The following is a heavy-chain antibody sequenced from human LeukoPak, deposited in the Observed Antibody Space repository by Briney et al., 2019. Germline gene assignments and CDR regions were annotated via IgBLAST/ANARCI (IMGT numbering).Heavy chain of an antibody. CDR2: ISSSSSTI. CDR1: GFTFSSYS. D-gene: IGHD1-26*01. J-gene: IGHJ4*02. CDR3: AREPNSGSYPRYYFDY. Sequence: PGGSLRLSCAASGFTFSSYSMNWVRQAPGKGLEWVSYISSSSSTIYYADSVKGRFTISRDNAKNSLYLQMNSLRAADTAVYYCAREPNSGSYPRYYFDYWGQGTLVTVSS. V-gene: IGHV3-48*04.